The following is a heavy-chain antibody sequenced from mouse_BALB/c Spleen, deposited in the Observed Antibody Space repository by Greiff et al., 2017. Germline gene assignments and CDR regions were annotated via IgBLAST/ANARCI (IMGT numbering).Heavy chain of an antibody. D-gene: IGHD2-1*01. V-gene: IGHV3-2*02. CDR2: ISYSGST. Sequence: EVQLQESGPGLVKPSQSLSLTCTVTGYSITSDYAWNWIRQFPGNKLEWMGYISYSGSTSYNPSLKSRISITRDTSKNQFFLQLNSVTTEDTATYYCATLWGNSYFDVWGAGTTVTVSS. CDR1: GYSITSDYA. CDR3: ATLWGNSYFDV. J-gene: IGHJ1*01.